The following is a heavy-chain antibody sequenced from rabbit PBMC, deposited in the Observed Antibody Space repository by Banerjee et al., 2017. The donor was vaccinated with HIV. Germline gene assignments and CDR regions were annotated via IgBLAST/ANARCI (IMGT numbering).Heavy chain of an antibody. D-gene: IGHD1-1*01. J-gene: IGHJ4*01. CDR2: IVDGRSDII. Sequence: QEQLEESGGGLVQPGGSLKLSCKASGFDFSSSDWIWWVRQAPGKGLEWIASIVDGRSDIIRYATWAKGRFTISKTSSTTVTLQMTSLTAADTATYFCARAGGFENYFNLWGPGTLVTVS. CDR3: ARAGGFENYFNL. V-gene: IGHV1S45*01. CDR1: GFDFSSSDW.